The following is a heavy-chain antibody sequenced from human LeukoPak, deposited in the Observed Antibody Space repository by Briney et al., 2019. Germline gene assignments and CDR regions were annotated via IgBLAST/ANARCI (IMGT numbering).Heavy chain of an antibody. CDR1: GSPASSNY. J-gene: IGHJ4*02. V-gene: IGHV3-66*01. CDR2: IYSGGST. D-gene: IGHD6-19*01. Sequence: PGGSLRLSCAASGSPASSNYMNWVRQAPGKGLEWVSVIYSGGSTYYADSVKGRFTISRDNSKNTLYLQMNSLRAEDTAVYYCATAVAGIGAFDYWGQGTLVTVSS. CDR3: ATAVAGIGAFDY.